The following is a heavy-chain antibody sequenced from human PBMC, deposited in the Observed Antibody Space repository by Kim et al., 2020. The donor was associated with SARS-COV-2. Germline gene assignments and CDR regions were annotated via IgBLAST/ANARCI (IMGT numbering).Heavy chain of an antibody. J-gene: IGHJ6*02. CDR3: ARGGNPHIVVVTGKYYYGMDG. D-gene: IGHD2-21*02. CDR2: INTNTGNP. Sequence: ASVKVSCKASGYTFTSYTMNWVRQAPGQGLEWMGWINTNTGNPTYAQGFTGRFVFSLDTSVSTAHLQISSLKAEDTAVYYCARGGNPHIVVVTGKYYYGMDGWGQGTTVTVSS. CDR1: GYTFTSYT. V-gene: IGHV7-4-1*02.